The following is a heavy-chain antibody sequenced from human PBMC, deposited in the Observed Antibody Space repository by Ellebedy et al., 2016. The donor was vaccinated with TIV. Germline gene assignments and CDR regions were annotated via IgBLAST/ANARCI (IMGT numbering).Heavy chain of an antibody. CDR2: FYYGGSN. CDR3: ARHTANTFDI. V-gene: IGHV4-39*01. J-gene: IGHJ3*02. CDR1: GGSISGNIQC. Sequence: SETLSLXXNVSGGSISGNIQCCGWIRQSPGKGLEWIGTFYYGGSNYYNPSLKTRVTMSADTSKNEFSLNVKSVTAADTAVYYCARHTANTFDIWGQGTMVTVSS. D-gene: IGHD2/OR15-2a*01.